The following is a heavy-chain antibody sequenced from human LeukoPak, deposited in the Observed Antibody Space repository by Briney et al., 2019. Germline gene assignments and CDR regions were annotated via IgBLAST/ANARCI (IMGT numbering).Heavy chain of an antibody. CDR1: GYTFTGYY. CDR3: ARGGAIAAAGSFFFDY. D-gene: IGHD6-13*01. V-gene: IGHV1-2*02. Sequence: ASVKVSCKASGYTFTGYYIHWVRQAPGQGLEWMGWINPNSGGANYAQKLQGRVTMTRDTSISTAYMELSRLRSDDTAVYYCARGGAIAAAGSFFFDYWGQGTLVTVSS. J-gene: IGHJ4*02. CDR2: INPNSGGA.